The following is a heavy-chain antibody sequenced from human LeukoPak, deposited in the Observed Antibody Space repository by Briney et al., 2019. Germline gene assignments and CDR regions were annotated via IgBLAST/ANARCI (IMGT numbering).Heavy chain of an antibody. J-gene: IGHJ4*02. Sequence: PSETLSLTCTVSGGSISSYYWSWIRQPPGKGLEWIGRIYTSGSTNYNPSLKSRVTISVDTSKNQFSLKLSSVTAADTAVYYCARVGYSSSWYGGGFDYWGQGTLVTVSS. CDR2: IYTSGST. V-gene: IGHV4-4*08. CDR3: ARVGYSSSWYGGGFDY. D-gene: IGHD6-13*01. CDR1: GGSISSYY.